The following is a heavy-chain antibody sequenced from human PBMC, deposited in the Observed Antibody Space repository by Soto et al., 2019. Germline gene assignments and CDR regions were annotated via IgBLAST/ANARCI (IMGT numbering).Heavy chain of an antibody. CDR1: GFIFSDYW. Sequence: EVQLVESGGGLVQPGGSLRLSCAASGFIFSDYWMAWVRQAPGKGLEWVANIKEDGSRKYYRESAKGRITISRDNAKNSLFLQMNSLRVEDTAVYYCVSFEAIGSWGQGTLVTVSS. J-gene: IGHJ4*02. CDR3: VSFEAIGS. V-gene: IGHV3-7*01. CDR2: IKEDGSRK.